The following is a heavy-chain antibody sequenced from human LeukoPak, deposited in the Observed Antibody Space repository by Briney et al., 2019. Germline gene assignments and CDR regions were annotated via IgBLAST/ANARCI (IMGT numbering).Heavy chain of an antibody. J-gene: IGHJ6*02. CDR2: IYYSGST. V-gene: IGHV4-61*08. Sequence: SETLSLTCTVSGGSISSGGYYWSWIRQHPGKGLEWIGYIYYSGSTNYNPSLKSRVTISVDTSKNQFSLKLSSVTAADTAVYYCARDRVVVGAYRGSATPLDYYYGMDVWGQGTTVTVSS. CDR1: GGSISSGGYY. D-gene: IGHD2-15*01. CDR3: ARDRVVVGAYRGSATPLDYYYGMDV.